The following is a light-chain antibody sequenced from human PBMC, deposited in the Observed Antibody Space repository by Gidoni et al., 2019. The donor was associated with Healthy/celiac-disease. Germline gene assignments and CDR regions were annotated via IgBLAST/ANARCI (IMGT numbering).Light chain of an antibody. CDR2: AAS. J-gene: IGKJ5*01. CDR3: QQSYSTLSIT. CDR1: HSISSY. V-gene: IGKV1-39*01. Sequence: DIQTTQSPSSLSASVGDRVTTTRRASHSISSYLNWYQQKPRNAPKLLIYAASSLQSRGPSRFSGSGSGTDFTLTISSLQPEDFATYYCQQSYSTLSITFGQGTRLEIK.